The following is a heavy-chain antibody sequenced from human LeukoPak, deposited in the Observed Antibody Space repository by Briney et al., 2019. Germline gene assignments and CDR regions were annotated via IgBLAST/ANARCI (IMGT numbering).Heavy chain of an antibody. V-gene: IGHV1-69*01. J-gene: IGHJ6*02. CDR3: ARSTSKSGVVVVVSAYYYYGMDV. D-gene: IGHD2-15*01. CDR2: IIPIFGTA. CDR1: GGTFSSYA. Sequence: GSSVKVSRKASGGTFSSYAISWVRQAPGQGLEWMGGIIPIFGTANYAQKFQGRVTITADESTSTAYMELSSLRSEDTAVFYCARSTSKSGVVVVVSAYYYYGMDVWGQGTTVTVSS.